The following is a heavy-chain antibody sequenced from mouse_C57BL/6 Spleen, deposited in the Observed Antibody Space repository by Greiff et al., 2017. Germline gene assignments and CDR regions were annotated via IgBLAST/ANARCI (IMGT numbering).Heavy chain of an antibody. Sequence: EVQLQQSGPELVKPGASVKISCKASGYTFTDYYMNWVKQSHGKSLEWIGDINPNTGGTSYNQKFKGKATLTVDKSSSTAYMELRRLTSEDSAVYYCARWLLPYAMDYWGQGNSVTVSS. J-gene: IGHJ4*01. CDR1: GYTFTDYY. CDR3: ARWLLPYAMDY. V-gene: IGHV1-26*01. CDR2: INPNTGGT. D-gene: IGHD2-3*01.